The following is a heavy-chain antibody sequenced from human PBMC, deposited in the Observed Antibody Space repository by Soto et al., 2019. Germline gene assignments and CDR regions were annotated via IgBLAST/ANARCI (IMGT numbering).Heavy chain of an antibody. V-gene: IGHV4-4*07. CDR1: GRSMSGYY. J-gene: IGHJ4*02. CDR3: Y. Sequence: SETLSLTCTVPGRSMSGYYWSWIRQPAGERLEWIGRIYTSGTTDFNPSLKGRVTMSVDTSKNQFSLKLTSVTAADTALYFDYWGQGTLVTVSS. CDR2: IYTSGTT.